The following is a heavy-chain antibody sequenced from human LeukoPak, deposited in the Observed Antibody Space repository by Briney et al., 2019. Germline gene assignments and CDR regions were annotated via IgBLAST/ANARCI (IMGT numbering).Heavy chain of an antibody. V-gene: IGHV3-9*01. CDR1: GFTFDDYA. D-gene: IGHD2-2*01. CDR3: AKDHIVVVPAAKYNWFDP. CDR2: ISWNSGSI. Sequence: PGRSLRLSCAASGFTFDDYAMHWVRQAPGKGLEWVSGISWNSGSIGYADSVKSRFTISRDNAKNSLYLQMNSLRAEDTAVYYCAKDHIVVVPAAKYNWFDPWGQGTLVTVSS. J-gene: IGHJ5*02.